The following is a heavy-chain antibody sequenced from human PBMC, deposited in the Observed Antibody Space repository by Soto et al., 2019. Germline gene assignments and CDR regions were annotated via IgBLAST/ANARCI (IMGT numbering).Heavy chain of an antibody. CDR3: AKGIAAAGGDY. D-gene: IGHD6-13*01. J-gene: IGHJ4*02. V-gene: IGHV3-30*18. CDR2: ISYDGSNK. CDR1: GFTFSSYG. Sequence: QVQLVESGGGVVQPGRSLRLSCAASGFTFSSYGMHWVRQAPGKGLEWVAVISYDGSNKYYADSVKGRFTISRDNSKNTLYLQMNSLRAEDTAVYYCAKGIAAAGGDYWGQGTLVTVSS.